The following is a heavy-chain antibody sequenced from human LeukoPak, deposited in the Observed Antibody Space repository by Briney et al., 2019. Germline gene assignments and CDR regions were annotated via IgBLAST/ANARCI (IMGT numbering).Heavy chain of an antibody. V-gene: IGHV4-30-2*01. Sequence: TSETLSLTCTVSGGSISSGGYYWSWIRQPPGKGREWIGYIYHSGSTYYNPSLKSRVTISVDTSKNQFSLKLSSVTAADTAVYYCARVGRYDQLQSGEQDAFDIWGQGTMVTVSS. D-gene: IGHD2-2*01. CDR3: ARVGRYDQLQSGEQDAFDI. CDR1: GGSISSGGYY. J-gene: IGHJ3*02. CDR2: IYHSGST.